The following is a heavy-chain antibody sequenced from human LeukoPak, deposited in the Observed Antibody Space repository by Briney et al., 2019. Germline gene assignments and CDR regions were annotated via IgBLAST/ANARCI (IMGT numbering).Heavy chain of an antibody. V-gene: IGHV3-7*01. CDR2: IRQDGNEK. CDR1: GFTFSSYW. CDR3: ARDAHTGSGTYWGGVDYYYGLDV. J-gene: IGHJ6*02. Sequence: GGSLRLSCAASGFTFSSYWMSWVRQAPEKGLEWVANIRQDGNEKYYVDSAKGRFTISRDNAKNSLYLQMNSLRAEDTAVYYCARDAHTGSGTYWGGVDYYYGLDVWGQGTTVTVSS. D-gene: IGHD3-10*01.